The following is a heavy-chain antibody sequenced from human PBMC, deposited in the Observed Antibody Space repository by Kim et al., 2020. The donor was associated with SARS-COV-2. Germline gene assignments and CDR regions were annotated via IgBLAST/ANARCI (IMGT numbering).Heavy chain of an antibody. D-gene: IGHD2-15*01. CDR1: GDSVSSNSAA. V-gene: IGHV6-1*01. CDR2: TYYRSKWYN. CDR3: ARYVVVVAATSPNAFDI. J-gene: IGHJ3*02. Sequence: SQTLSLTCAISGDSVSSNSAAWNWIRQSPSRGLEWLGRTYYRSKWYNDYAVSVKSRITINPDTSKNQFSLQLNSVTPEDTAVYYCARYVVVVAATSPNAFDIWGQGTMVTVSS.